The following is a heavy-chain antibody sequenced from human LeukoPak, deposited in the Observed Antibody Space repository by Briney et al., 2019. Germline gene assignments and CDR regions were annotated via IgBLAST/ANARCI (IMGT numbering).Heavy chain of an antibody. J-gene: IGHJ6*03. Sequence: GGSLRLSCAASGFTFSSYWMHWVRQAPGKGMVWVSRINSDGSSTSYADSVKGRFTISRDNAKNTLYLQMNSLRAEDTAVYYCRGAHYYYMDVWGKGTTVTISS. CDR2: INSDGSST. V-gene: IGHV3-74*01. CDR1: GFTFSSYW. CDR3: RGAHYYYMDV. D-gene: IGHD3-10*01.